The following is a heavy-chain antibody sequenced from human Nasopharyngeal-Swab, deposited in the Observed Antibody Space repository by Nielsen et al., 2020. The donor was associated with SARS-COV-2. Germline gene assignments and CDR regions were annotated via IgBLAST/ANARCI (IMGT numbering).Heavy chain of an antibody. J-gene: IGHJ6*03. V-gene: IGHV1-3*01. CDR3: ARDPTVTTDYYYYYYMDV. Sequence: WVRQAPGQRLEWMGWINAGNGNTKYSQKFQGRVTITRDISASTAYMELSSLRSEDTAVYYCARDPTVTTDYYYYYYMDVWGKGTTVTVSS. CDR2: INAGNGNT. D-gene: IGHD4-17*01.